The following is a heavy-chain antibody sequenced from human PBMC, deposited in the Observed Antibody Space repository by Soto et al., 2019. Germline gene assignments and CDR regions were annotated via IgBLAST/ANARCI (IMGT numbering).Heavy chain of an antibody. CDR2: IKPSGST. Sequence: SETLSLTCAVYGGSFSGYYWSWIRQPPGKGLEWLGEIKPSGSTNYNPSLKSRVTISVDRSKNQFSLKLSSVTAADTAVYYCARSMTTVTTNDYWGQGSLVTVSS. D-gene: IGHD4-17*01. V-gene: IGHV4-34*01. CDR3: ARSMTTVTTNDY. CDR1: GGSFSGYY. J-gene: IGHJ4*02.